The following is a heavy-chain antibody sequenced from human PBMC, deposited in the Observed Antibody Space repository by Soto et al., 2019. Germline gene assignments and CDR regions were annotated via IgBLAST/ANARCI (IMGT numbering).Heavy chain of an antibody. CDR1: GFTFSSYA. D-gene: IGHD3-3*01. Sequence: GGSLRLSCAASGFTFSSYAMSWVRQAPGKGLEWVSGISGRGGSTYYADSVKGRFTISRDNSKNTLHLQMYSLRAEDTAVHYCATYDFWSDYSRNNALAIWGQGTMFTVSS. J-gene: IGHJ3*02. CDR3: ATYDFWSDYSRNNALAI. V-gene: IGHV3-23*01. CDR2: ISGRGGST.